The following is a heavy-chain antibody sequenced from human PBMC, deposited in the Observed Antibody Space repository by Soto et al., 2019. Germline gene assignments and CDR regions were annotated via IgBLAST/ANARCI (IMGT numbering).Heavy chain of an antibody. Sequence: ASVKVSCKASGYNFMPYGVNWVRQAPGQGLEWMGIINPNGGSTRYAQKFQGRVTFTRDTPASTVYLELRSLRSDDTAFYYCARSSGGVFGIIIEGSNWFGSWGQGTLVTVSS. J-gene: IGHJ5*01. CDR3: ARSSGGVFGIIIEGSNWFGS. CDR1: GYNFMPYG. CDR2: INPNGGST. D-gene: IGHD1-26*01. V-gene: IGHV1-46*01.